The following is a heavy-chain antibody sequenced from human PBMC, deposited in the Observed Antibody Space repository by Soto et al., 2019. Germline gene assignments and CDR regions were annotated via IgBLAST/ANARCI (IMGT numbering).Heavy chain of an antibody. V-gene: IGHV3-33*03. J-gene: IGHJ3*02. Sequence: GSLRLSCAASGFSFSYSAMHWVRQAPGERLEWVAIIWYDGSDKYYADSVKGRFIISRDNSDNTLYLQMNSLRAEDTAVYYCATRGGLLRYFDWSSGSDAFDIWGQGTMVTVSS. CDR1: GFSFSYSA. CDR2: IWYDGSDK. CDR3: ATRGGLLRYFDWSSGSDAFDI. D-gene: IGHD3-9*01.